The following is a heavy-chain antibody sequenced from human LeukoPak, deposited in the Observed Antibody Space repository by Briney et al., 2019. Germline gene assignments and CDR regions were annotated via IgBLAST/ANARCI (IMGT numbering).Heavy chain of an antibody. D-gene: IGHD3-22*01. J-gene: IGHJ4*02. Sequence: SETLSLTCTVSGGSISSYYWSWIRQPAGKGLEWIGRIYTSGSTNYNPSLKSRVTMSVDTSKNQFSLKLSSVTAADTAVYYCARGSPPRRNYDSSGYYSYYFDYWGQGTLDTVSS. V-gene: IGHV4-4*07. CDR2: IYTSGST. CDR1: GGSISSYY. CDR3: ARGSPPRRNYDSSGYYSYYFDY.